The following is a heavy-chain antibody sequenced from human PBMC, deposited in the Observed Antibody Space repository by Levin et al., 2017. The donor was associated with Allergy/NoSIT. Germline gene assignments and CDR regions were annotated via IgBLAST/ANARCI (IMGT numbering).Heavy chain of an antibody. CDR1: GLNVSTYE. CDR3: ARAIPSDAFDI. CDR2: ISVTGSSI. J-gene: IGHJ3*02. Sequence: LSLPCAASGLNVSTYEMNWVRQAPGKGLEWVSYISVTGSSIQYADSVKGRFTISRDNAKNSVYLQMSSLRFDDTAVYYCARAIPSDAFDIWGRGTVVTVSS. V-gene: IGHV3-48*03.